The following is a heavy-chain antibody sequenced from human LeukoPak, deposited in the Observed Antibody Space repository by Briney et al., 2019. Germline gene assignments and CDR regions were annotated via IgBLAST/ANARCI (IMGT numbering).Heavy chain of an antibody. J-gene: IGHJ4*02. V-gene: IGHV3-23*01. CDR3: ARDLYADFWSGSVFDY. CDR2: ISGSGGTT. Sequence: PGGSLRLSCEASGFSFSSYATSWVRQAPGKGLEWVSGISGSGGTTYYAGSVKGRFTISRDISKNTLYLQMSSLRAGDTAVYYCARDLYADFWSGSVFDYWGRGTLVTASS. CDR1: GFSFSSYA. D-gene: IGHD3-3*01.